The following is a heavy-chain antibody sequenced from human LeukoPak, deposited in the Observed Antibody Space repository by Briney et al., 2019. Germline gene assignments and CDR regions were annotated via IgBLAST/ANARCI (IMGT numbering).Heavy chain of an antibody. D-gene: IGHD5-18*01. CDR1: GGSFSGYY. CDR3: ARRGGGYSYGYSYYYMDV. J-gene: IGHJ6*03. V-gene: IGHV4-34*01. CDR2: INHSGST. Sequence: SETLSLTCAVYGGSFSGYYWSWIRQPPGKGLEWIGEINHSGSTNYNPSLKSRVTISVDTSKNQFSLKLSSVTAADTAVYYCARRGGGYSYGYSYYYMDVWGKGTTVTVSS.